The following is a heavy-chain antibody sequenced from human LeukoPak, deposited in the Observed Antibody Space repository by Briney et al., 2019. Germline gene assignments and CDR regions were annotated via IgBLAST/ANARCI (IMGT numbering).Heavy chain of an antibody. CDR1: GYTFTNYD. CDR2: INPNSGGT. D-gene: IGHD5-18*01. CDR3: ARVRSGYSYGYGAYYYMDV. Sequence: GASVKVSCKASGYTFTNYDIHWVRQATGQGLEWMGWINPNSGGTNYAQKFQGRVTMTRDTSISTAYMELSRLRSDDTAVYYCARVRSGYSYGYGAYYYMDVWGKGTTVTVSS. V-gene: IGHV1-2*02. J-gene: IGHJ6*03.